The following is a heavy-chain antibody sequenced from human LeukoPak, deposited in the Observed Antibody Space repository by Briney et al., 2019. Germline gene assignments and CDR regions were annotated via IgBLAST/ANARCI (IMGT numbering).Heavy chain of an antibody. CDR3: APSPNWPTFYLDY. D-gene: IGHD7-27*01. V-gene: IGHV1-2*02. CDR2: INPKSGVT. CDR1: GXXXXXXN. Sequence: ASVKVSCKASGXXXXXXNXXXXXXXXGXXXXXXXWINPKSGVTNYAQKFQGRVSMTRDTSINTAYMDLSRLRSDDTAVYYCAPSPNWPTFYLDYWGQGTLVTVSS. J-gene: IGHJ4*02.